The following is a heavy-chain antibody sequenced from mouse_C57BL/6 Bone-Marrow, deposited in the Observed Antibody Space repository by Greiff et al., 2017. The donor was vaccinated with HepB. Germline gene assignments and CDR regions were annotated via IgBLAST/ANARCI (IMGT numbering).Heavy chain of an antibody. J-gene: IGHJ2*01. CDR2: IDPSDSYT. CDR1: GYTFTSYW. V-gene: IGHV1-59*01. Sequence: QVQLQQPGAELVRPGTSVKLSCKASGYTFTSYWMHWVKQRPGQGLEWIGVIDPSDSYTNYNQKFKGKATLTVDTSSSTAYMQLSSLTSEDSAVYYCYGNDFDYWGQGTTLTVSS. CDR3: YGNDFDY. D-gene: IGHD2-1*01.